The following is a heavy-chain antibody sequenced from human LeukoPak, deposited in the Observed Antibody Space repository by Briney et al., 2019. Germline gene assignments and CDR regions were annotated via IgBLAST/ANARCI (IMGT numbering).Heavy chain of an antibody. CDR2: IWYDGGNR. Sequence: GGSLRLSCAASGFNFINYAMHWVRQAPGKGLEWVAVIWYDGGNRYYADSVKGRFTISRDTSEDTLFLQMNSLRAEDTAVYYCAREADCTDGSCYRGAFDIWGHGTMITASS. CDR3: AREADCTDGSCYRGAFDI. D-gene: IGHD2-15*01. J-gene: IGHJ3*02. CDR1: GFNFINYA. V-gene: IGHV3-33*01.